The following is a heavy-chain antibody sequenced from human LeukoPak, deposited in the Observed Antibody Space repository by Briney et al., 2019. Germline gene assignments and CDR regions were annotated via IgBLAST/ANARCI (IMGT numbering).Heavy chain of an antibody. CDR1: GFTLTKYE. D-gene: IGHD6-19*01. CDR2: IFDSNSLI. Sequence: GGSLRLSCAASGFTLTKYEMNWVRQAPGKGLEWVSYIFDSNSLIYYADSVKGRFTISRDDTKNSLFLQMNSLRAEDTAVYYCARAVTRLFDSWGQGTLVTVSS. J-gene: IGHJ4*02. V-gene: IGHV3-48*03. CDR3: ARAVTRLFDS.